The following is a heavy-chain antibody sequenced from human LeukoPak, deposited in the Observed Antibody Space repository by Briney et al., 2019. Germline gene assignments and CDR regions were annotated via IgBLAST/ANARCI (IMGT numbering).Heavy chain of an antibody. CDR3: AIPGIAAAGRLMDV. CDR1: GGSISSYY. D-gene: IGHD6-13*01. V-gene: IGHV4-34*01. Sequence: SETLSLTCSVSGGSISSYYWSWIRQPPGKGLEWIGEINHSGSTNYNPSLKSRVTISVDTSKNQFSLKLSSVTAADTAVYYCAIPGIAAAGRLMDVWGKGTTVTISS. J-gene: IGHJ6*04. CDR2: INHSGST.